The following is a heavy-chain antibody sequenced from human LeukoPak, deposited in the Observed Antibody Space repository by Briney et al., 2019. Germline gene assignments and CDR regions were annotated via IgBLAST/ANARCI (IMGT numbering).Heavy chain of an antibody. CDR2: INVEGTRT. CDR1: GFTFSNYW. D-gene: IGHD3-3*01. V-gene: IGHV3-74*01. J-gene: IGHJ5*02. Sequence: PGGSLRLSCAGSGFTFSNYWVHWVRQAPGKGLEWVSRINVEGTRTDYADSVRGRFTISRDNAKNTLYLQMNGLTAEDTAIYYCVRSMSGRNDLWGQGTLVSVSA. CDR3: VRSMSGRNDL.